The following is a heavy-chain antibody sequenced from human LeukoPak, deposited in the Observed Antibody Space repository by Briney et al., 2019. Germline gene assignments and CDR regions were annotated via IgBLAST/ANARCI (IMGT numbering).Heavy chain of an antibody. CDR1: GFTFSSYG. CDR3: ASGQFMVRGVATFDY. D-gene: IGHD3-10*01. Sequence: GGSLRLSCAASGFTFSSYGMHWVRQAPGKGLEWVAVISYDGSNKYYADSVKGRFTISRDNSKNTLYLQMNSLRAEDTAVYYCASGQFMVRGVATFDYWGQGTLVTVSS. CDR2: ISYDGSNK. V-gene: IGHV3-30*03. J-gene: IGHJ4*02.